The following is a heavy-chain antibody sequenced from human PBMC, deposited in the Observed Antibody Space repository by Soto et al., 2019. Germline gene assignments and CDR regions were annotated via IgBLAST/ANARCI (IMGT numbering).Heavy chain of an antibody. CDR2: IWYDISNE. D-gene: IGHD3-3*01. Sequence: QVQLVESGGGVVQPGRSLRLSCAASGFTFSSYGMHWVRQAPGKGLEWVAVIWYDISNEYYADSVKGRFTISRDNSKNTLYLQMSSLRAEDTAVYYCARSFWSGYPEVAPGYWGQGTLVTVSS. CDR3: ARSFWSGYPEVAPGY. CDR1: GFTFSSYG. J-gene: IGHJ4*02. V-gene: IGHV3-33*01.